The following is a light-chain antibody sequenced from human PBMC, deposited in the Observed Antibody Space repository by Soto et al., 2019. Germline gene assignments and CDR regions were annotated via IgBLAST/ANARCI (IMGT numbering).Light chain of an antibody. CDR2: NNN. J-gene: IGLJ2*01. CDR3: AAWDGSLNGPV. V-gene: IGLV1-44*01. Sequence: QSVLTQPPSAFGTPGQRVTVSCSGRSSNIGSHTVNWYQQVPGTAPKLLIYNNNQWPSGVPDRFSGSKSGTSASLAISGLQSEDEADYFCAAWDGSLNGPVFGGGTKVTVL. CDR1: SSNIGSHT.